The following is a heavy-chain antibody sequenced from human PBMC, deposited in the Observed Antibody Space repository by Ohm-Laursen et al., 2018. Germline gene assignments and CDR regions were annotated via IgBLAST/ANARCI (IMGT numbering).Heavy chain of an antibody. Sequence: TLSLTCAVSGYSISSGYYWGWIRQPPGKGLEWIGSIYHSGSTYYNPSLKSRVTISVDTSKNQFSLKLSSVTAADPAVYYCARVPVYGDPRFDYWGQGTLVTVSS. J-gene: IGHJ4*02. D-gene: IGHD4-17*01. V-gene: IGHV4-38-2*01. CDR1: GYSISSGYY. CDR2: IYHSGST. CDR3: ARVPVYGDPRFDY.